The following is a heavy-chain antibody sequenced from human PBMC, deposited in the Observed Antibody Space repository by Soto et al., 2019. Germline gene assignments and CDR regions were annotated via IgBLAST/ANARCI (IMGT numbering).Heavy chain of an antibody. J-gene: IGHJ6*02. D-gene: IGHD6-6*01. CDR1: GGSISSSSYY. CDR3: ARSLEYSSSSGGFNYYYGMDV. CDR2: IYYSGST. Sequence: SETLSLTCTVSGGSISSSSYYWGWIRQPPGKGLEWIGSIYYSGSTYYNPSLKSRVTISVDTSKNQFSLKLSSVTAADPAVYYCARSLEYSSSSGGFNYYYGMDVWGQGTTVTVSS. V-gene: IGHV4-39*01.